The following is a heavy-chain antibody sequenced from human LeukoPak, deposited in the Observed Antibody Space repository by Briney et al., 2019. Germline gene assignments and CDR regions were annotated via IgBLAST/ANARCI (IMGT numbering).Heavy chain of an antibody. CDR1: GGSFSGYY. CDR3: ARGGGYSYGYVDY. CDR2: INHSGST. D-gene: IGHD5-18*01. J-gene: IGHJ4*02. V-gene: IGHV4-34*01. Sequence: SETLSLTCAVYGGSFSGYYWSWIRQPPGKGLEWIGEINHSGSTNYNPSLKSRVTISVDTSKNQFSLKLSSVTAADTAVYYCARGGGYSYGYVDYWGQGTLVTVSS.